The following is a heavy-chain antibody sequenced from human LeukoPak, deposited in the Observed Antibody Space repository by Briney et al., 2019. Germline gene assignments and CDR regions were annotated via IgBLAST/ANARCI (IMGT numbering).Heavy chain of an antibody. D-gene: IGHD2-21*02. CDR2: IRYDGSIK. J-gene: IGHJ4*02. Sequence: PGGSLRLSCAASGFTFSNYGMQWVRQAPGKGLEWVAFIRYDGSIKHYADSVKGRFTVSRDNSKNTLYVQMKSLRAEDTAVYYCAKDFVVVPGNVNYFDYWGQGTLVTVSS. V-gene: IGHV3-30*02. CDR3: AKDFVVVPGNVNYFDY. CDR1: GFTFSNYG.